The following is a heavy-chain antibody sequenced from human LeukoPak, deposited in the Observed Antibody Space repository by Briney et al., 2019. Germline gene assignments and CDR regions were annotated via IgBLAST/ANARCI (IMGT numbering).Heavy chain of an antibody. Sequence: PSETLSLTCTVSGGSISSYYWSWIRQPPGKGLEWIGYIYYSGSTNYNPSLKSRVTISVDTSKNQFSLKLSSVTAADTAVYYCAITLGSDCSSTSCYFFDYWGQGTLVTVSS. J-gene: IGHJ4*02. CDR3: AITLGSDCSSTSCYFFDY. CDR1: GGSISSYY. D-gene: IGHD2-2*01. V-gene: IGHV4-59*08. CDR2: IYYSGST.